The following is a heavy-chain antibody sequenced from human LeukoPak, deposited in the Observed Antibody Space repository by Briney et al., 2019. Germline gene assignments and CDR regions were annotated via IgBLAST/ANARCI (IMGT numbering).Heavy chain of an antibody. CDR1: GFTFNNYA. V-gene: IGHV3-15*01. CDR2: IRSNSDGGTI. J-gene: IGHJ5*02. Sequence: GGSLRLPCAASGFTFNNYAMSWVRQAPGKGLEWVGRIRSNSDGGTIDYAAPVKGRFTLSRDDSKTTLYLQMNSLQTEDTAVYYCATDFYDSTWGQGTLVTVSS. CDR3: ATDFYDST. D-gene: IGHD3-22*01.